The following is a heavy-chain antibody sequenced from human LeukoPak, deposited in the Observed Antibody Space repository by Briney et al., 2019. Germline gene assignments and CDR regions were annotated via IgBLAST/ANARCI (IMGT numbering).Heavy chain of an antibody. CDR3: AREDIVLMVYATHYFDY. D-gene: IGHD2-8*01. J-gene: IGHJ4*02. CDR1: GYSISSGYY. CDR2: IYHSGST. V-gene: IGHV4-38-2*02. Sequence: PSETLSLTCAVSGYSISSGYYWGRIRQPPGKGLEWIGSIYHSGSTYYNPSLKSRVTISVDTSKNQFSLKLSSVTAADTAVYYCAREDIVLMVYATHYFDYWGQGTLVTVSS.